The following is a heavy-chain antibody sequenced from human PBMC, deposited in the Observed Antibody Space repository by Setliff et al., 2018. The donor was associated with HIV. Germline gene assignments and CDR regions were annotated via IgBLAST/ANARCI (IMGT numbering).Heavy chain of an antibody. V-gene: IGHV1-2*02. Sequence: GASVKVSCKASGFTFTGYYLHWVRQAPGQGLEWMGWINPHSGGTNYAQKFQGRVTMTRDTSSSTAYMELSRLRSDDTAVYYCATGRDSSGYYFLADYWGRGTLVTVSS. CDR1: GFTFTGYY. CDR2: INPHSGGT. CDR3: ATGRDSSGYYFLADY. J-gene: IGHJ4*02. D-gene: IGHD3-22*01.